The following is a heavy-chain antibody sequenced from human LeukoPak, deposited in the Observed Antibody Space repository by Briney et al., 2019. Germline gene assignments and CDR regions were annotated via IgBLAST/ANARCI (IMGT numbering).Heavy chain of an antibody. CDR3: ASICSGGTCHSGHRWFDP. J-gene: IGHJ5*02. V-gene: IGHV4-59*08. D-gene: IGHD2-15*01. CDR2: IYYSGST. CDR1: GGSISSYY. Sequence: SETLSLTCTVSGGSISSYYWSWIRQPPGKGLEWIGYIYYSGSTNYNPSLKSRVTISVDTSKNQFSLKLSSVTAADTAVYYCASICSGGTCHSGHRWFDPWGQGTLVTVSS.